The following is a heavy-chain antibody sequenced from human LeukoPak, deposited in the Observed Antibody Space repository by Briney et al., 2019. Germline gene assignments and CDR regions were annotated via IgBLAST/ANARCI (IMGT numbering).Heavy chain of an antibody. Sequence: PSETLSPTCAVSGDSMRKWCWSWIRQPAGKGLEWIGRIFATGDTNYNPSLKSRVAMSVDTSKNYFSLNLTSVTAADTAVYYCARHERCSSINCIYNWFDPWGQGTLVIVSS. CDR1: GDSMRKWC. J-gene: IGHJ5*02. CDR2: IFATGDT. V-gene: IGHV4-4*07. CDR3: ARHERCSSINCIYNWFDP. D-gene: IGHD2-2*01.